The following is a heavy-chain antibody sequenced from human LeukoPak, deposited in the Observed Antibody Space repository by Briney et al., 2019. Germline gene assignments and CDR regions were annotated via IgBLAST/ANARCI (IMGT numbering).Heavy chain of an antibody. D-gene: IGHD7-27*01. V-gene: IGHV3-7*01. CDR2: IHPDGGDK. Sequence: GGSLRLCCAASEFTFRNYLMSWVRQAPGKGLEWVANIHPDGGDKYYVDSVRGRFTIYRDNAKNSLFLQMNSLTVDDTAVYYCARDLGFSSEDYWGQGTLVTVSS. J-gene: IGHJ4*02. CDR3: ARDLGFSSEDY. CDR1: EFTFRNYL.